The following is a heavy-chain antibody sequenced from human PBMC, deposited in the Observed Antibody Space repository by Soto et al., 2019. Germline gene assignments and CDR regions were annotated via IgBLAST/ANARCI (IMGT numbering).Heavy chain of an antibody. CDR2: ISSTSYYT. J-gene: IGHJ6*03. Sequence: SLRLSCTASGFAFSSYSINWVRQAPGKGLEWVSSISSTSYYTYYADSVKGRFTISRDNAKNSLYLQMNSLRDEDTAVYYCASGYCSGTSCSHYYYYYMDVWGKGTTVTVSS. CDR1: GFAFSSYS. CDR3: ASGYCSGTSCSHYYYYYMDV. V-gene: IGHV3-21*01. D-gene: IGHD2-2*03.